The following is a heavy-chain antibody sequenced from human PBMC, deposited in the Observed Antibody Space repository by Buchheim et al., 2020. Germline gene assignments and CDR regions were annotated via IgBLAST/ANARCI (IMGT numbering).Heavy chain of an antibody. CDR3: ARGVPGKYFDY. J-gene: IGHJ4*02. V-gene: IGHV3-13*01. CDR2: IGTAGDT. D-gene: IGHD1-14*01. Sequence: EVQLVESGGDLVQPGGSLRLSCAASGFTFSDYEMHWVRQSTGKGLEWVSAIGTAGDTYYPDSVKGRFTISRENAKKSLYLQMNGLRAEDTAVNYCARGVPGKYFDYWGQGTL. CDR1: GFTFSDYE.